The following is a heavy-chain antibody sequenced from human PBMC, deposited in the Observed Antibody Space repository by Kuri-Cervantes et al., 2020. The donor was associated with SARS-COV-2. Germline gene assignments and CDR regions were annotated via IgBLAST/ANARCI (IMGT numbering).Heavy chain of an antibody. V-gene: IGHV1-2*02. Sequence: ASVKVSCKASGGTFSSYDISWVRQAPGQGLEWMGGINPNSGGTNYAQKFQGRVTMTRDTSISTAYMELSSLRSEDTAVYYCARYPDHKQANWGSEADWYFDLWGRGTLVTVSS. CDR1: GGTFSSYD. CDR3: ARYPDHKQANWGSEADWYFDL. D-gene: IGHD7-27*01. CDR2: INPNSGGT. J-gene: IGHJ2*01.